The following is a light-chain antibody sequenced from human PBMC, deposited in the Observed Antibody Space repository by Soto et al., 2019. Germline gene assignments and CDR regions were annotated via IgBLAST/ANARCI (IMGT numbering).Light chain of an antibody. CDR3: SAYTGSSTPYV. J-gene: IGLJ1*01. V-gene: IGLV2-14*01. Sequence: QSVLTQSASVSGSPGQSITISCTGTRSDIGAYNYVSWYQQHPGKAPKLMIYEVSNRPLGVSNRFSGSKYGNTDSLTISGLQDEDEAEYYCSAYTGSSTPYVFGTGTKVTVL. CDR1: RSDIGAYNY. CDR2: EVS.